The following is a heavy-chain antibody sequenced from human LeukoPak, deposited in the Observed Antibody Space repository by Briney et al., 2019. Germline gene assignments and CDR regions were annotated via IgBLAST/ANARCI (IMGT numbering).Heavy chain of an antibody. CDR3: DAIVAAASMDY. CDR2: ISRSSSTI. CDR1: GFTFSDYS. V-gene: IGHV3-48*04. J-gene: IGHJ4*02. Sequence: GGSLRLSCAASGFTFSDYSMNWVRQAPGKGLEWVSYISRSSSTIHYADSVKGRFTISRDNAKNTLYLQMNSLRAEDTAVYYCDAIVAAASMDYWGQGTLVTVSS. D-gene: IGHD6-13*01.